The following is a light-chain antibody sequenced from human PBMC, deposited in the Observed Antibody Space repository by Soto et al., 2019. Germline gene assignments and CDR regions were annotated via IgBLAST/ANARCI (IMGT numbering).Light chain of an antibody. J-gene: IGKJ4*01. CDR3: QQYSDWPLT. V-gene: IGKV3-15*01. CDR2: GAS. Sequence: EIVMTQSPATLSVSPGERATLSCRASQTLYNNLAWYQQKLGQAPRLLIYGASARANDIAARFSGSGSGTEFTLTISGLQSEDFAIYYCQQYSDWPLTFGGGTKVEIK. CDR1: QTLYNN.